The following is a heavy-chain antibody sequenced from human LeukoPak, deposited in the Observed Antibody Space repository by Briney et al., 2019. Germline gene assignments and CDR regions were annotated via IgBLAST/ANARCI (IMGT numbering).Heavy chain of an antibody. CDR1: GGSITSGDYY. J-gene: IGHJ3*02. CDR2: IYNSGST. CDR3: AKTQTMMGAFDI. D-gene: IGHD3-22*01. Sequence: SETLSLTCTVSGGSITSGDYYWSWIRQPPGKGLEWIGYIYNSGSTSYDPSLKSRVTISVDTSKKQFSLKLSSVTAADTAVYYCAKTQTMMGAFDIWGQGTKVTVSS. V-gene: IGHV4-30-4*01.